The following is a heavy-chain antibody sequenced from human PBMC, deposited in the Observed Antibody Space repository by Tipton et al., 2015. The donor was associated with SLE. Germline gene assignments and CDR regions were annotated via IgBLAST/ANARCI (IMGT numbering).Heavy chain of an antibody. D-gene: IGHD6-13*01. Sequence: TLSLTCAVYGGSFSGYYWSWIRQPPGKGLEWIGEINHSGSTNYNPSLKSRVTISVDTSKNQFSLKLSSVTAADTAVYYCAREEQQFDAFDIWGQGTMVTVSS. CDR3: AREEQQFDAFDI. CDR1: GGSFSGYY. V-gene: IGHV4-34*01. CDR2: INHSGST. J-gene: IGHJ3*02.